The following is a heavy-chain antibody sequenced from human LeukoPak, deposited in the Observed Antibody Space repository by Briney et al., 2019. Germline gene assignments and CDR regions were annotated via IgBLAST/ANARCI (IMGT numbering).Heavy chain of an antibody. J-gene: IGHJ4*02. CDR1: GYTFSRYG. CDR2: ISAYNGNT. Sequence: VASVKVSCKASGYTFSRYGISWVRRAPGQGLEWMGWISAYNGNTNYAQKLQGRVTMTTDTSTSTAYMELRSLTSDDTAVYYCARLAVAGNYWGQGTLVTVSS. CDR3: ARLAVAGNY. V-gene: IGHV1-18*01. D-gene: IGHD6-19*01.